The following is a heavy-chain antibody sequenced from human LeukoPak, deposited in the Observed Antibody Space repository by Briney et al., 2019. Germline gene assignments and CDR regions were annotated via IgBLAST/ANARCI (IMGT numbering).Heavy chain of an antibody. CDR2: ISTYTGYS. Sequence: ASVKVSCKAPGYTFTSSGIRSGPQAPGQGLEWMGWISTYTGYSKYAQNLQGRVTMTADTSTSTAYMELSSLRSDDTAMYYCANNSSGGYSDYWGQGTLVTVSS. D-gene: IGHD3-22*01. V-gene: IGHV1-18*01. J-gene: IGHJ4*02. CDR3: ANNSSGGYSDY. CDR1: GYTFTSSG.